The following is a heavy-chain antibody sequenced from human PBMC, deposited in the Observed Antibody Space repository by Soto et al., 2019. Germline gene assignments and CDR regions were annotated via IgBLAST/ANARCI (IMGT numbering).Heavy chain of an antibody. CDR2: INAGNGNT. D-gene: IGHD3-3*01. J-gene: IGHJ6*02. V-gene: IGHV1-3*01. CDR3: ATLFWPRPDYYYYYGMDV. CDR1: GYTFTSYA. Sequence: ASVKVSCKASGYTFTSYAMHWVRQAPVQRLEWMGWINAGNGNTKYSQKFQGRVTITRDTSASTAYMELSSLRSEDTAVYYCATLFWPRPDYYYYYGMDVWRQGTTVAVSS.